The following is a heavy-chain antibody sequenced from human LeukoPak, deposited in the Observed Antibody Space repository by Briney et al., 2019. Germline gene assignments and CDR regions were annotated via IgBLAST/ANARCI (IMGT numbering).Heavy chain of an antibody. CDR1: GYTFTSYG. CDR3: ARVPPMVRGVMNRHYYCYYMDV. J-gene: IGHJ6*03. D-gene: IGHD3-10*01. V-gene: IGHV1-18*01. Sequence: ASVKVSCKASGYTFTSYGISWVRQAPGQGLEWMGWISAYNGNTNYAQKLQGRVTMTTDTSTSTAYMELRSLRSDDTAVYYCARVPPMVRGVMNRHYYCYYMDVWGKGTTVTISS. CDR2: ISAYNGNT.